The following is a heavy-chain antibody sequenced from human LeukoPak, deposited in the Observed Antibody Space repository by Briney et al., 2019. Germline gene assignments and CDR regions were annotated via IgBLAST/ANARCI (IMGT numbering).Heavy chain of an antibody. V-gene: IGHV2-5*04. CDR1: GFSLNTHRVG. CDR2: TYWDDDK. J-gene: IGHJ2*01. D-gene: IGHD2-21*01. CDR3: VRISRSFVVASDWFFDL. Sequence: SGPTLVKPTQTLTLTCTFSGFSLNTHRVGVGWIRQPPGKALEGLALTYWDDDKRYIPSLRTRLTFTKEMSKNQVVLTRTNMASVDTGTYFCVRISRSFVVASDWFFDLWGRGTLVTVSS.